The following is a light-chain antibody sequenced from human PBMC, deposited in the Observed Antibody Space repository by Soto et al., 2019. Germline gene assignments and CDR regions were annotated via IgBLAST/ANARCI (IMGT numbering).Light chain of an antibody. V-gene: IGKV3-20*01. CDR2: GAS. CDR3: QQYGT. CDR1: QSVSSSY. J-gene: IGKJ3*01. Sequence: EFVLTQSPATLSLSPGERATLSCRASQSVSSSYLAWYQQKPGQAPRLLIYGASSRATGIPDRFSGSGSGTDFTLTISRLEPEDFAVYYCQQYGTFGPGTKVDIK.